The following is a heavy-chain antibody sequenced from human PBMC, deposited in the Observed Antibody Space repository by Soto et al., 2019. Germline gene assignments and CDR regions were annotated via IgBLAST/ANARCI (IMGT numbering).Heavy chain of an antibody. CDR3: AVRLTTARPGARRYYYYGMDV. CDR1: GFTFSSYA. J-gene: IGHJ6*02. V-gene: IGHV3-30-3*01. D-gene: IGHD4-17*01. Sequence: QVQLVESGGGVVQPGRSLRLSCAASGFTFSSYAMHWVRQAPGKGLEWVAVISYDGSNKYYADSVKGRFTISRDNSKNTLYLQMNSLRAEDTAVYYCAVRLTTARPGARRYYYYGMDVWDQGTTVTVSS. CDR2: ISYDGSNK.